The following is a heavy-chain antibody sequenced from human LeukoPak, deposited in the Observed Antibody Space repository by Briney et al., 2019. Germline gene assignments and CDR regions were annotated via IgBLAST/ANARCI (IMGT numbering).Heavy chain of an antibody. CDR1: GGSVSSGSNY. CDR2: IHYSGST. Sequence: SETLSLTCTVSGGSVSSGSNYWSWIRQPPGKGLEWIGYIHYSGSTSHNPALKSRVTISVDTSKNQFSLELSSVTAADTAVYYCARVLCGSGTYYFDYWGQGTLVTVSS. J-gene: IGHJ4*02. CDR3: ARVLCGSGTYYFDY. D-gene: IGHD3-10*01. V-gene: IGHV4-61*01.